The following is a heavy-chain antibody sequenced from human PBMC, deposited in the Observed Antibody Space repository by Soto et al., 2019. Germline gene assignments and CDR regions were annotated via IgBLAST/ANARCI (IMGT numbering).Heavy chain of an antibody. CDR3: AREASAVPAAILRWFDP. Sequence: GGSLRLSCAASGFTFSSYSMNWVRQAPGKGLEWVSSISSSSSYIYYADSVKGRFTISRDNAKNSLYLQMNSLRAEDTAVYYCAREASAVPAAILRWFDPWGQGTMVTVSS. J-gene: IGHJ5*02. CDR1: GFTFSSYS. V-gene: IGHV3-21*01. CDR2: ISSSSSYI. D-gene: IGHD2-2*02.